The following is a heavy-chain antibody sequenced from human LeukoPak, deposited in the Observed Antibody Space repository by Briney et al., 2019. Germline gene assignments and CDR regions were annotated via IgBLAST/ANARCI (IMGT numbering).Heavy chain of an antibody. D-gene: IGHD2-15*01. CDR3: ATERSGGTWFDP. V-gene: IGHV1-46*01. J-gene: IGHJ5*02. Sequence: ASVKVSCKASGYTSTTYHMHWVRQAPGQGLEWVGMIDTSDGNTNYAQKFLDRVTMTRDTSTSTVYMELSGLRSYDTAVYYCATERSGGTWFDPWGQGTLVTVSS. CDR1: GYTSTTYH. CDR2: IDTSDGNT.